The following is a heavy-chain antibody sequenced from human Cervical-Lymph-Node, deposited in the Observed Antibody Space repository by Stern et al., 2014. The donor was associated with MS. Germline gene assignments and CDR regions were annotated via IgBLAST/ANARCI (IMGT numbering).Heavy chain of an antibody. CDR1: GFTFSSYS. CDR2: ISISTTTI. CDR3: ARDIPGVGDVVTAMRD. J-gene: IGHJ4*02. D-gene: IGHD2-21*02. Sequence: EVQLVESGGGLVQPGGSLRLSCAASGFTFSSYSMNWVRQAPGKGLEWVSYISISTTTIYYADSVKGRFTISRDNAKNSLYLQMNSLRDGDTAVYYCARDIPGVGDVVTAMRDWGQGTLVTVSS. V-gene: IGHV3-48*02.